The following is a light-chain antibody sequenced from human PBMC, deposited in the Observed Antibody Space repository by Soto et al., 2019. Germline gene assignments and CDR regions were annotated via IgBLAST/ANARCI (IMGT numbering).Light chain of an antibody. CDR1: STNVGSYKF. Sequence: QSALTQPASVSGAPGQSITISCTGTSTNVGSYKFVSWYQQHPGKAPKLMIFEVSKRPSGVSNRFSGSKSGNTASLTISGLKVDDEADYYRCSYGGSPTYVFGTGTKVTVL. CDR3: CSYGGSPTYV. V-gene: IGLV2-23*02. CDR2: EVS. J-gene: IGLJ1*01.